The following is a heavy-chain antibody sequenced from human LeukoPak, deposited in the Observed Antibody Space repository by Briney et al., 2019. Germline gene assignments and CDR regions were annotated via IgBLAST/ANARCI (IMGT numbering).Heavy chain of an antibody. D-gene: IGHD3-22*01. CDR2: ISGSGGST. V-gene: IGHV3-23*01. J-gene: IGHJ4*02. CDR3: AKDLYYYDSSGYYFTTGCDY. CDR1: GFTFSSYG. Sequence: PGGSLRLSCAASGFTFSSYGMSWVRQAPGKGLEWVSAISGSGGSTYYADSVKGRFTISRDNSKNTLYLQMNSLRAEDTAVYYCAKDLYYYDSSGYYFTTGCDYWGQGTLVTVSS.